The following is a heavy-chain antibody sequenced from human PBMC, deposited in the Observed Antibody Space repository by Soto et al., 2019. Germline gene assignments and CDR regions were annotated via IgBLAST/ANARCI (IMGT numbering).Heavy chain of an antibody. CDR3: ARDYYGSGSFNPLDY. V-gene: IGHV3-48*02. CDR1: GFTFSSYS. D-gene: IGHD3-10*01. J-gene: IGHJ4*02. Sequence: GGSLRLSCAASGFTFSSYSMNWVRQAPGKGLEWVSYISSSSSTIYYADSVKGRFTISRDNAKNSLYLQMNSLRDEDTAVYYCARDYYGSGSFNPLDYWGQGTLVTVSS. CDR2: ISSSSSTI.